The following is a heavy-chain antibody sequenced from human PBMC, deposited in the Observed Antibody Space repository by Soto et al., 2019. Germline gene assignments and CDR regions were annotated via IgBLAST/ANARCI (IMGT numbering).Heavy chain of an antibody. V-gene: IGHV3-21*01. D-gene: IGHD2-2*01. CDR2: ISSSSSYI. CDR3: ARERGSTSRDRRSFDP. Sequence: EVQLVESGGGLVKPWGSLRLSCAASGFTFSSYSMNWVRQAPGKGLEWVSSISSSSSYIYYADSVKGRFTISRDNAKNSLYLQMNSLRAEDTAVYYCARERGSTSRDRRSFDPWGQGTLVTVSS. CDR1: GFTFSSYS. J-gene: IGHJ5*02.